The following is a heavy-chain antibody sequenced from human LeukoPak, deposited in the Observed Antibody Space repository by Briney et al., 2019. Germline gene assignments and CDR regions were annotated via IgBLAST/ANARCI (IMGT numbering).Heavy chain of an antibody. CDR2: ISWNSGSM. J-gene: IGHJ4*02. D-gene: IGHD3-10*01. CDR1: GFSFDDYA. V-gene: IGHV3-9*01. Sequence: GRSLRLSCAASGFSFDDYAMHWVRQAPGKGLEWVSGISWNSGSMGYADSVKGRITISRDNAKNSLYLQMNSLRAEDTALYYCAKDIQYYYGSGSLDYWGQGTLVTVSS. CDR3: AKDIQYYYGSGSLDY.